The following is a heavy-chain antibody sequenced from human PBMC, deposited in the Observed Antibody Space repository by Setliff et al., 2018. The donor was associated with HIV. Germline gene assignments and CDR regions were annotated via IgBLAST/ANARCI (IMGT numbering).Heavy chain of an antibody. CDR3: ARKQWLGAAFDY. D-gene: IGHD6-19*01. J-gene: IGHJ4*02. CDR2: IYYSGSI. Sequence: SETLSLTCTVSGGSISTRTYYWGWVRQPPGKGLEWIGSIYYSGSIYYNPSLKSLVTISVATSENQISLYLNSATAADTAVYYCARKQWLGAAFDYWGQGTPVTVSS. V-gene: IGHV4-39*01. CDR1: GGSISTRTYY.